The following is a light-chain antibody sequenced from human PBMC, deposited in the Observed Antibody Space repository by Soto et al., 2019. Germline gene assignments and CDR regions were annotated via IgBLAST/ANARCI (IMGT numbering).Light chain of an antibody. V-gene: IGLV2-14*01. CDR1: SGDFATYNY. CDR2: DVT. CDR3: SSYMTTSTRGV. Sequence: QSALPQPASVSGSPGQSITISCTGTSGDFATYNYVSWYQHHPGKAPKLMIYDVTNRPSVVSNRFSGSKSGNTASLTISGRQAEEEADYSCSSYMTTSTRGVFGGGTKLTVL. J-gene: IGLJ3*02.